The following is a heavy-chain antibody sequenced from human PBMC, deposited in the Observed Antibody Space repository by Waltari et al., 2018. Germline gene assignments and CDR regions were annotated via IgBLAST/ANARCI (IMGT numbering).Heavy chain of an antibody. J-gene: IGHJ6*02. CDR1: GVTFSSNP. CDR2: IIPVFGTA. V-gene: IGHV1-69*14. D-gene: IGHD3-3*01. CDR3: ASCFSTSCLISYYFYMDV. Sequence: QVQLVQSGAEVKKAGSAWKVSCMASGVTFSSNPVSWVRQAPGQGVEWMGGIIPVFGTAKYAQKCQGRVTITADRSTSTAYMEMTSLRSDDTAVYYCASCFSTSCLISYYFYMDVWGQGTTVTVSS.